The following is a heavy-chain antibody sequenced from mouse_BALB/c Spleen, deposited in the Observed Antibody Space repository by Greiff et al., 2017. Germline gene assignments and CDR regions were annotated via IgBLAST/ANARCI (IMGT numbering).Heavy chain of an antibody. D-gene: IGHD1-1*01. J-gene: IGHJ1*01. CDR2: ISYSGST. Sequence: EVQLQESGPGLVKPSQSLSLTCTVTGYSITSDYAWNWIRQFPGNKLEWMGYISYSGSTSYNPSLKSRISITRDTSKNQFFLQLNSVTTEDTATYYCARKDYYGSSYGYFDVWGAGTTVTVSS. V-gene: IGHV3-2*02. CDR1: GYSITSDYA. CDR3: ARKDYYGSSYGYFDV.